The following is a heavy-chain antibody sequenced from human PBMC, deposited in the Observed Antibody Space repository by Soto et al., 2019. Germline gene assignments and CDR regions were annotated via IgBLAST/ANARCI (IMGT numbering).Heavy chain of an antibody. CDR2: IYYSGST. CDR3: ARHARSYYYYYMDV. D-gene: IGHD2-2*01. V-gene: IGHV4-59*01. Sequence: TSETLSLTCTVSGGSISSYYWSWIRQPPGKGLEWIGYIYYSGSTNYNLSLKSRVTISVDTSKNQFSLKLSSVTAADTAVYYCARHARSYYYYYMDVWGKGTTVTVSS. CDR1: GGSISSYY. J-gene: IGHJ6*03.